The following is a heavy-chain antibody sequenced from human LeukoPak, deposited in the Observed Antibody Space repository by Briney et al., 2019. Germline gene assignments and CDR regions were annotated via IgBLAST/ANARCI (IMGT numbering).Heavy chain of an antibody. CDR1: GFTFSGYV. CDR2: ISASGGNT. D-gene: IGHD3-3*01. J-gene: IGHJ4*02. CDR3: AKVPRRLEAFDY. Sequence: PGGSLRLSCAASGFTFSGYVMTWVRQAPGKGLEWVSAISASGGNTYYADSVKGRFTISRDNSKNTLYLQMNSLRAEDTAVYYCAKVPRRLEAFDYWGQGTLVTVSS. V-gene: IGHV3-23*01.